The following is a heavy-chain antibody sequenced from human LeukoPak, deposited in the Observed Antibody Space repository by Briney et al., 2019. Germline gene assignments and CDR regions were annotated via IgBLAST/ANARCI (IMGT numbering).Heavy chain of an antibody. CDR1: GYSFTSYW. Sequence: GESLKISCKGSGYSFTSYWIGWVRQMPGKGLEWMGIIYPGDSDTRYSPSFQGQVTISADKSISTAYLQWSSLKASDTAMYYCARQKGFERAMASCFDYWGQGTLVTVSS. D-gene: IGHD5-18*01. CDR2: IYPGDSDT. J-gene: IGHJ4*02. CDR3: ARQKGFERAMASCFDY. V-gene: IGHV5-51*01.